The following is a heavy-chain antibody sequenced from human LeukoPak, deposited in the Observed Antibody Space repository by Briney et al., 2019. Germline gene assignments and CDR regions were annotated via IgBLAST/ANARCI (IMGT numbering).Heavy chain of an antibody. Sequence: ASVKVSCKASGYTFTSYDINWVRQATGQGLEWMGWMNPNSGNTGYAQKFQGRVTITRNTSISTAYMELSSLRSEDTAVYYCARGLVYCSSTSCYLGWFDPWGQGTLVTVSS. CDR3: ARGLVYCSSTSCYLGWFDP. CDR1: GYTFTSYD. D-gene: IGHD2-2*01. V-gene: IGHV1-8*03. CDR2: MNPNSGNT. J-gene: IGHJ5*02.